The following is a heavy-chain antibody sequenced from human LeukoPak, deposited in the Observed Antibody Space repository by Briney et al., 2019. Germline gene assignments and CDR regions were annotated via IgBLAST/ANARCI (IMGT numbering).Heavy chain of an antibody. J-gene: IGHJ5*02. D-gene: IGHD2-2*01. Sequence: GASVKVSCKASGYTFTGYYMHWVRQAPGQGLERMGWINPNSGGTNYAQKFQGRVTMTRDTSISTAYMELSRLRSDDTAVYYCARWARVVPAAKCWFDPWGQGTLVTVSS. V-gene: IGHV1-2*02. CDR1: GYTFTGYY. CDR3: ARWARVVPAAKCWFDP. CDR2: INPNSGGT.